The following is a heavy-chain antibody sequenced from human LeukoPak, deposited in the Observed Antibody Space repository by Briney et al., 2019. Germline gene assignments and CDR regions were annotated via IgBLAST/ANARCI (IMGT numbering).Heavy chain of an antibody. CDR1: GFTFDDYT. Sequence: PGGSLRLSCAASGFTFDDYTMHWVRQAPGKGLEWVSGLSWDTTNIAYADSVQGRFTISRDNAKNSLYLQMNSLGAEDTALYYCTKDNRRQLWYGEGFDTWGQGTMVTVSS. D-gene: IGHD3-10*01. V-gene: IGHV3-9*01. CDR3: TKDNRRQLWYGEGFDT. J-gene: IGHJ3*02. CDR2: LSWDTTNI.